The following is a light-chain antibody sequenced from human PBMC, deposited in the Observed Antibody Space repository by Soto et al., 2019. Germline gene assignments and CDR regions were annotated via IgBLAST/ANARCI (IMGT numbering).Light chain of an antibody. CDR3: ATWDDSLRGWV. Sequence: QSVLTQPPSASGTPGQTVSISCYGSSSNIGSNYVSWYQKLPGTAPKLLIHKKTQRPSGVPDRFYASKSGTSASLAISGLRSEDEGDYSCATWDDSLRGWVFGGGTKLTVL. CDR1: SSNIGSNY. V-gene: IGLV1-47*01. CDR2: KKT. J-gene: IGLJ3*02.